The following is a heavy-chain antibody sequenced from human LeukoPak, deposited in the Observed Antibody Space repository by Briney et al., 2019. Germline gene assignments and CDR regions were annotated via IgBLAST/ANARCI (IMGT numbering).Heavy chain of an antibody. CDR3: AKDTSIGKYCTNGVCSPFDY. CDR1: GFTFSSYA. J-gene: IGHJ4*02. V-gene: IGHV3-23*01. D-gene: IGHD2-8*01. CDR2: ISGSGGST. Sequence: GGSLRLSCAASGFTFSSYAVSWVRQAPGKGLEWVSSISGSGGSTYSADSVKGRFTISRDNSKNTLYLQMNSLRAEDTAVYYCAKDTSIGKYCTNGVCSPFDYWGQGTLVTVSS.